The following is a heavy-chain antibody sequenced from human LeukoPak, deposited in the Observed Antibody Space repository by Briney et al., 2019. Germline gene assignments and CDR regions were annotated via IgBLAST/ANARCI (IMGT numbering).Heavy chain of an antibody. D-gene: IGHD7-27*01. CDR2: IIDDGSST. J-gene: IGHJ4*02. CDR1: GFTFNRNV. Sequence: GGSLRLSCAASGFTFNRNVMSWVRQAPGKGLEWVSAIIDDGSSTYYADSVKGRFTISRDNSKNTLYLQMNSLRAEDTAVYYCAKDPGRLGTQMDYWGQGTLVTVSS. V-gene: IGHV3-23*01. CDR3: AKDPGRLGTQMDY.